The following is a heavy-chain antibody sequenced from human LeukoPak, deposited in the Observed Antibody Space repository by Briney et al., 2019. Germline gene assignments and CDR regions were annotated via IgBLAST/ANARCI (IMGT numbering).Heavy chain of an antibody. D-gene: IGHD6-19*01. CDR1: GASITGYY. V-gene: IGHV4-59*08. CDR3: AGSGWSFDAFDF. CDR2: IHYNGGT. Sequence: SETLSLTCTVSGASITGYYWSWIRQPPGKGLEWIGNIHYNGGTNYSPSLKSRLTMSVDTSKSRFSLRLSSLTVADTAVYFCAGSGWSFDAFDFWGQGTMVTVSS. J-gene: IGHJ3*01.